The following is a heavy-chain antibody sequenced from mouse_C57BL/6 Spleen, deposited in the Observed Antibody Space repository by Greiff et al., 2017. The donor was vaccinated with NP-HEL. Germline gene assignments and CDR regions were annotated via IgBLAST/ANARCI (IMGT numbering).Heavy chain of an antibody. CDR3: ARPEMGRDYAMDY. CDR2: ISSGSSTI. CDR1: GFTFSDYG. D-gene: IGHD2-3*01. V-gene: IGHV5-17*01. Sequence: EVKVVESGGGLVKPGGSLKLSCAASGFTFSDYGMHWVRQAPEKGLEWVAYISSGSSTIYYADTVKGRFTISRDNAKNTLFLQMTSLRSEDTAMYYCARPEMGRDYAMDYWGQGTSVTVSS. J-gene: IGHJ4*01.